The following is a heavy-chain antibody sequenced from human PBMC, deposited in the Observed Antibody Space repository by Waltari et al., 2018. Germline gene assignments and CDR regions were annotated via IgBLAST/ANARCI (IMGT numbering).Heavy chain of an antibody. CDR2: IDWDDEK. D-gene: IGHD1-26*01. J-gene: IGHJ2*01. CDR3: ARLLGPAAHWYFDL. CDR1: GVSFTGST. Sequence: GLLKPSETLSLTCAFSGVSFTGSTWTWIRHSPGKGLEGLARIDWDDEKFYNRSLESRLTISKDSSKNQVVLIVANVDPTDTATYYCARLLGPAAHWYFDLWGRGTLVTVSS. V-gene: IGHV2-70*16.